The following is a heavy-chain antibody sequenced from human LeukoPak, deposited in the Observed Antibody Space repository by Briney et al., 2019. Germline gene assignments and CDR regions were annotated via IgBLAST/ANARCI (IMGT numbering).Heavy chain of an antibody. CDR2: IYYSGST. CDR3: ARVGFRFLGAMVRGKRYYYYMDV. J-gene: IGHJ6*03. D-gene: IGHD3-10*01. CDR1: GGSISSGSYY. V-gene: IGHV4-61*10. Sequence: SQTLSLTCTVSGGSISSGSYYWSWIRQPAGKGLEWIGYIYYSGSTNYNPSLKSRVTISVDTSKNQFSLKLSSVTAADTAVYYCARVGFRFLGAMVRGKRYYYYMDVWGKGTTVTVSS.